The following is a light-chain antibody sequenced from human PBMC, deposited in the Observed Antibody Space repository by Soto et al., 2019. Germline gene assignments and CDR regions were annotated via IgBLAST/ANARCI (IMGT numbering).Light chain of an antibody. CDR2: GSS. CDR1: SSNIGAGYD. Sequence: QAVVTQPPSVSGAPGQRVTISCTGSSSNIGAGYDAHWYQQLPGTAPKLLIYGSSNRPSGVPDRFSGSKSGTSASLAITGLQPEDEADYYCQSYDSSLGGNYVFGTGTKVTVL. V-gene: IGLV1-40*01. CDR3: QSYDSSLGGNYV. J-gene: IGLJ1*01.